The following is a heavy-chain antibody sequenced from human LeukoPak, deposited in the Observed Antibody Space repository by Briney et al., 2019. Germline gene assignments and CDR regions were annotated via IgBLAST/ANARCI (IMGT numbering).Heavy chain of an antibody. V-gene: IGHV1-69*13. CDR2: IIPMFGTA. CDR3: TRSGNISMIRGVITTPAIIGY. D-gene: IGHD3-10*01. CDR1: GGTFSNYA. Sequence: SVKVSCKASGGTFSNYAISWVRQAPGQGPEWLGGIIPMFGTANYAQKFQDRVTITADEFTTTAYMEPGSLRSGDTAIYYCTRSGNISMIRGVITTPAIIGYWGQGTLVTVSS. J-gene: IGHJ4*02.